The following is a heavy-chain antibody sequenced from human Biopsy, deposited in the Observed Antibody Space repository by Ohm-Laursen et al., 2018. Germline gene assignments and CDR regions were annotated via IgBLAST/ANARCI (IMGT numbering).Heavy chain of an antibody. CDR3: QGGHLPPGQFYGVDA. Sequence: SLRLSCAASGITVNDHYMSWVRQAPGKGLEWVSSLHDRGVTYYADSVKGRFTISGDNSKHTLYLQMNGLRAEDTAVYFCQGGHLPPGQFYGVDAWGQGTTVTVSS. CDR1: GITVNDHY. J-gene: IGHJ6*02. CDR2: LHDRGVT. D-gene: IGHD3-16*01. V-gene: IGHV3-53*01.